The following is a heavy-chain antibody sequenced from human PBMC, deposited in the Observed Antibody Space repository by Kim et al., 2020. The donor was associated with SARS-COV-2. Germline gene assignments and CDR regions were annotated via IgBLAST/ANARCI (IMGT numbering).Heavy chain of an antibody. CDR2: RT. D-gene: IGHD2-15*01. CDR3: ARDLVVYGMDV. V-gene: IGHV3-53*01. Sequence: RTYYADSEKSSFTITRDNTKNTLYVQMNSLMAEDTAVYYCARDLVVYGMDVWGQGTTVTVSS. J-gene: IGHJ6*02.